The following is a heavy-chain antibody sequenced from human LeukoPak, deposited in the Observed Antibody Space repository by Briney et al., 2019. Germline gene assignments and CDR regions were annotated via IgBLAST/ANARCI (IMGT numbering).Heavy chain of an antibody. CDR2: IYTSGST. J-gene: IGHJ4*02. CDR1: GGSISSYY. V-gene: IGHV4-4*07. CDR3: ASSYSSSSGLVFDY. Sequence: PSETLSLTCTVSGGSISSYYWSWIRQPAGKGLEWIGRIYTSGSTNYNPSLKSRVTMSVDTSKNQSSLKLSSVTAADTAVYYCASSYSSSSGLVFDYWGQGTLVTVSS. D-gene: IGHD6-6*01.